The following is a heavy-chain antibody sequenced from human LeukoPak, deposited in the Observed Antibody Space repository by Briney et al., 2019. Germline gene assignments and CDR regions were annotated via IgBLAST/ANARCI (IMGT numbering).Heavy chain of an antibody. CDR1: GYTFTSYG. CDR3: ARDRITGTGVHAFDI. V-gene: IGHV1-18*01. J-gene: IGHJ3*02. D-gene: IGHD1-20*01. Sequence: ASVKVSCEASGYTFTSYGISWVRQAPGQGLEWMGWISAYNGNTNYAQKLQGRVTMTTDTSTSTAYMELRSLRSDDTAVYYCARDRITGTGVHAFDIWGQGTMVTVSS. CDR2: ISAYNGNT.